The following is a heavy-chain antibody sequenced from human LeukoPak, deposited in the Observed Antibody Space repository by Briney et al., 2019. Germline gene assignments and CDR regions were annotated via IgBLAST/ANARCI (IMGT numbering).Heavy chain of an antibody. Sequence: PGGSLRLSCAASGFTFSSYAMNWVRQAPGKGLEWVSAISGSGGSTYYADSVKGRFTISRDNSKNTLYLQMNSLRAEDTAVYYCAKVHRFGQWLNAFDIWGQGTMVTVSS. CDR3: AKVHRFGQWLNAFDI. CDR1: GFTFSSYA. D-gene: IGHD6-19*01. CDR2: ISGSGGST. V-gene: IGHV3-23*01. J-gene: IGHJ3*02.